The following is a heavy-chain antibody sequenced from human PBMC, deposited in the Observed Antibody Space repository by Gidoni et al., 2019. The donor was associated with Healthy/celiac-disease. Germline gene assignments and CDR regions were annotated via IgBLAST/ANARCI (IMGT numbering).Heavy chain of an antibody. CDR2: ISGSGGST. CDR1: GLTFSNYA. CDR3: AKAPVGYYTSVDV. Sequence: EVPLSVSWGGLVPPGGSLSLSCASSGLTFSNYAMSWARQPPGKGLGWVSAISGSGGSTYYEDSVKGRFTISRDNSKNTLYLKINSLRAEDTAVYYCAKAPVGYYTSVDVWGQGTTVTVSS. V-gene: IGHV3-23*01. D-gene: IGHD3-22*01. J-gene: IGHJ6*02.